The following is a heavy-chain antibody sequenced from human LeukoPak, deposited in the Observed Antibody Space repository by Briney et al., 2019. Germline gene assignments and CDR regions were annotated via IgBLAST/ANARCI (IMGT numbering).Heavy chain of an antibody. V-gene: IGHV3-7*01. CDR2: IKQDGSEK. Sequence: GGSLRLSCAASGFTFSSYWMTWVRQAPGKGLEWVANIKQDGSEKYYVDSVKGRFTISRDNAKNSLYLQMNSLRAEDTAVYYCARARTSSGWYTDYWGQGTLVTVSS. CDR1: GFTFSSYW. CDR3: ARARTSSGWYTDY. D-gene: IGHD6-19*01. J-gene: IGHJ4*02.